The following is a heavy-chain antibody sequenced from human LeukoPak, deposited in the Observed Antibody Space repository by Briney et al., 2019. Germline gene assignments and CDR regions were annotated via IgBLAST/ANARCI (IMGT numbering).Heavy chain of an antibody. CDR1: GFIFGSRG. CDR3: ARDFKWAFDS. D-gene: IGHD1-26*01. V-gene: IGHV3-64*01. J-gene: IGHJ4*02. CDR2: INDYGSDT. Sequence: PGGSLRLSCAASGFIFGSRGMHWVRQAPGKGLEYVSGINDYGSDTYYANSVKGRFSISRDHSKNTLYLQMGSLRADDMGIYFCARDFKWAFDSWGQGTRVTVSS.